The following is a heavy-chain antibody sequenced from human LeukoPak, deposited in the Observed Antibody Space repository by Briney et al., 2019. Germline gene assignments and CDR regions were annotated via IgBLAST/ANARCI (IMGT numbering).Heavy chain of an antibody. V-gene: IGHV4-59*08. J-gene: IGHJ5*02. Sequence: SETLSLTCTVSGGSISSYYWSWIRQPPGKGLEWIGYIYYSGSTNYNPSLKSRVTISVDTSKNQFSLKLSSVTAADTAVYYCARSVRGRGSGSYTNWFDPWGQGTLVTVSS. CDR3: ARSVRGRGSGSYTNWFDP. D-gene: IGHD3-10*01. CDR2: IYYSGST. CDR1: GGSISSYY.